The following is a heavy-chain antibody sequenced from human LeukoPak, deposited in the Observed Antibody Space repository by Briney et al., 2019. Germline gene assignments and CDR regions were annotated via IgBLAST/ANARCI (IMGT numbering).Heavy chain of an antibody. Sequence: SETLSLTCVVSGGSISSSKWGSGVRPTPEKRLEWIGEISHDGSTNYNPSLKSRVTISVDKSNNHFSLKLTSVTAADTAIYYCARDQGGGSHRHAFDIWGQGTMVTVSS. D-gene: IGHD3-16*01. J-gene: IGHJ3*02. CDR3: ARDQGGGSHRHAFDI. CDR1: GGSISSSKW. V-gene: IGHV4-4*02. CDR2: ISHDGST.